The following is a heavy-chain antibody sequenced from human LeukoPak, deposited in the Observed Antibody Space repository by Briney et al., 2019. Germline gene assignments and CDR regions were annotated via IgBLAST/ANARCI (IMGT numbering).Heavy chain of an antibody. V-gene: IGHV3-43*02. D-gene: IGHD6-6*01. CDR2: ISGDGGST. CDR1: GFTFDDYA. Sequence: GGSLRLSCAASGFTFDDYAMHWVRQAPGKGLEWVSLISGDGGSTYYAGSVKGRPTISRDNSKNSLYLQMNSLRTEGTALYYCAKDKQGAAQDYWGQGTLVTVSS. CDR3: AKDKQGAAQDY. J-gene: IGHJ4*02.